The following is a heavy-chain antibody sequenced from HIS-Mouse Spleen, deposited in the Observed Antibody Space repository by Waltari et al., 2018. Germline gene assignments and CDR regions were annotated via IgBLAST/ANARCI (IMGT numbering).Heavy chain of an antibody. CDR3: AREVYNWNDGGAFDI. D-gene: IGHD1-1*01. Sequence: QLQLQESGPGLVKPSETLSLTCTVSGGSISSSSYYWGLIRQPPGKGLEWIGSIYYSGSTYYNPSLKSRVTISVDTSKNQFSLKLSSVTAADTAVYYCAREVYNWNDGGAFDIWGQGTMVTVSS. J-gene: IGHJ3*02. CDR1: GGSISSSSYY. V-gene: IGHV4-39*07. CDR2: IYYSGST.